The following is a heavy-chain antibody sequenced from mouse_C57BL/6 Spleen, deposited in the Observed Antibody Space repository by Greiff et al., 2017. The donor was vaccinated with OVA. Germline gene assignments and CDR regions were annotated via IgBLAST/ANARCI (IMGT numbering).Heavy chain of an antibody. V-gene: IGHV3-6*01. CDR3: ARRVSYYFDY. J-gene: IGHJ2*01. CDR1: GYSITSGYY. Sequence: EVKVEESGPGLVKPSQSLSLTCSVTGYSITSGYYWNWIRQFPGNKLEWMGYISYDGSNNYNPSLKNRISITRDTSKNQFFLKLNSVTTEDTATYYCARRVSYYFDYWGQGTTLTVSS. CDR2: ISYDGSN.